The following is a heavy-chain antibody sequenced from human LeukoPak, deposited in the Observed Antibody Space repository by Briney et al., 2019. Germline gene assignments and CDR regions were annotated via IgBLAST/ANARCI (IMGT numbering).Heavy chain of an antibody. Sequence: GGSLRLSCAASRFTFSSYSMNWVRQAPGKGLEWVSSISSSSSYIYYADSVKGRFTISRDNAKNSLYLQMNSLRAEDTAVYYCARLAYGDVYSEFDYWGQGTLVTVSS. D-gene: IGHD4-17*01. CDR3: ARLAYGDVYSEFDY. CDR1: RFTFSSYS. V-gene: IGHV3-21*01. J-gene: IGHJ4*02. CDR2: ISSSSSYI.